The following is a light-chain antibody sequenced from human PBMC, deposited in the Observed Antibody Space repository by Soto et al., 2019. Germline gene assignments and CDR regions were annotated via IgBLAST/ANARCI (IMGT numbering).Light chain of an antibody. CDR3: QTWGTGIVI. V-gene: IGLV4-69*01. J-gene: IGLJ2*01. Sequence: QLVLTQSPSASASLGASVKLTCTLSSGHSNYAIAWHQQQPEKGPRYLMKLNRDGSHSKGDGIPNRFSGSSSGAERYLTISSLPSEDAPDDYCQTWGTGIVIFGGGTKLNVL. CDR2: LNRDGSH. CDR1: SGHSNYA.